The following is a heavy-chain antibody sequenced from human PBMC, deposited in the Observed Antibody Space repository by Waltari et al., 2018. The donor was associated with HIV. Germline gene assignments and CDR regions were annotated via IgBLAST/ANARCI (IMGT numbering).Heavy chain of an antibody. V-gene: IGHV1-18*01. CDR2: ISASNGNT. Sequence: QVQLLQSGAEVKKPGASVKVSCKASRYTFTNYGVSWVRQAPGQGLEWMGWISASNGNTDWEQKFQGRVIITTDTSASTAYMELRSLRSDDTAVYYCARVSGDYYYGLDVWGQGTTVTVSS. J-gene: IGHJ6*02. D-gene: IGHD2-15*01. CDR3: ARVSGDYYYGLDV. CDR1: RYTFTNYG.